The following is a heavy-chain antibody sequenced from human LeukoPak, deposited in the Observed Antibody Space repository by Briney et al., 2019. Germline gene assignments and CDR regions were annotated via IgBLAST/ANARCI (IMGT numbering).Heavy chain of an antibody. CDR3: AREGGDYGGNSQFWYFDL. D-gene: IGHD4-23*01. Sequence: SETLSLTCTVSGGSLSSSSYYWGWLRQPPGPGLKWIGSIYYSGSTYYNPSLKSRDTILVDTSKNQFSLKLSSVTAADTAVYYCAREGGDYGGNSQFWYFDLWGRGTLVTVSS. CDR2: IYYSGST. CDR1: GGSLSSSSYY. V-gene: IGHV4-39*07. J-gene: IGHJ2*01.